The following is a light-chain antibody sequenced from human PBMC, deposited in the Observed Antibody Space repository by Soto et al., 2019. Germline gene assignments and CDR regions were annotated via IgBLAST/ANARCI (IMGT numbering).Light chain of an antibody. CDR3: QQYNNWPPLT. CDR2: GAS. J-gene: IGKJ4*01. CDR1: QSVSSN. V-gene: IGKV3-15*01. Sequence: EIVMTQSPATLSGSPGERATLSCRASQSVSSNLAWYQQKPGQAPRLLIYGASTRATGIPARFSGSGSGTEFTLTISSLQSEDFAVYHCQQYNNWPPLTFGGGTKVEIK.